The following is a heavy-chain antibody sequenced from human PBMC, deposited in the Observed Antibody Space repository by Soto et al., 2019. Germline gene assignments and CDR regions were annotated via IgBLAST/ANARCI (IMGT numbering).Heavy chain of an antibody. D-gene: IGHD5-18*01. Sequence: TLSLTCAISGDSVSSNSAAWNWIRQSPSRSLEWLGRTDYRSKWYNDYTVSVKSRITLTPDTSKKQFSLQLNSVTPEDTAVYYCARAPDVDTDYYYGMDVWGQGTTVTVSS. CDR1: GDSVSSNSAA. CDR2: TDYRSKWYN. J-gene: IGHJ6*02. V-gene: IGHV6-1*01. CDR3: ARAPDVDTDYYYGMDV.